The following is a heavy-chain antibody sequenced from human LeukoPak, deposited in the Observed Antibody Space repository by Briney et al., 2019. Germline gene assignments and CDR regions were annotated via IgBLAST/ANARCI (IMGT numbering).Heavy chain of an antibody. CDR2: IWSDGSNK. D-gene: IGHD5-18*01. Sequence: GGSLRLSCAASGFTFSRHGMQWVRQAPGKGLEWVALIWSDGSNKYYADSVKGRFTISRDNSENTLYLQMNSLRAEDTAVYYCARDPGYSYGNPVDYWGQGTLVTVSS. V-gene: IGHV3-33*08. CDR3: ARDPGYSYGNPVDY. J-gene: IGHJ4*02. CDR1: GFTFSRHG.